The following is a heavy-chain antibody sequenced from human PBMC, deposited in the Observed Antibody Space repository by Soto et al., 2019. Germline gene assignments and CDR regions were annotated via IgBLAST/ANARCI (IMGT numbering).Heavy chain of an antibody. CDR2: IWYDGSKK. CDR1: GATDRHHV. D-gene: IGHD2-2*01. Sequence: GEALRLCCAATGATDRHHVMHWVRQAPDRGREWWAVIWYDGSKKFYAESVKGRFTISRDDSKETLYLEMNSLRVDFTGTSYSVRDNSFRDSSPPWGLGP. J-gene: IGHJ5*02. V-gene: IGHV3-33*01. CDR3: VRDNSFRDSSPP.